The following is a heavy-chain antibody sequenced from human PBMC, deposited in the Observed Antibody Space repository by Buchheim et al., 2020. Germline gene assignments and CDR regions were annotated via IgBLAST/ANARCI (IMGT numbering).Heavy chain of an antibody. Sequence: EVQLLESGGGLVKSGESLRLSCVVSGLTFSTFTMNWVRQSPGKGLEWVSVISSSTSYINYADSVRGRFTISRDNAKNSLFLHINSLRAEDTAVYYCASGSGGAVDSNDAFDFWGQGT. CDR2: ISSSTSYI. V-gene: IGHV3-21*06. CDR1: GLTFSTFT. D-gene: IGHD1-14*01. J-gene: IGHJ3*01. CDR3: ASGSGGAVDSNDAFDF.